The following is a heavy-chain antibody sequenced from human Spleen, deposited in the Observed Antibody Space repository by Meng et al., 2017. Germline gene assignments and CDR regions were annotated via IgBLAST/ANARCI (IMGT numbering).Heavy chain of an antibody. V-gene: IGHV6-1*02. Sequence: QVLLQQSGPGLVKPSQTLSLTCAISGDSVSSNSSAWNWIRRAPSRGLEWLGRTYYKSRWYNGYAASVKSRITINPDTSKNQFSLQLNSVTSEDSALYCCARDRRGDFDYWGQGTLVTVSS. CDR2: TYYKSRWYN. J-gene: IGHJ4*02. CDR3: ARDRRGDFDY. CDR1: GDSVSSNSSA.